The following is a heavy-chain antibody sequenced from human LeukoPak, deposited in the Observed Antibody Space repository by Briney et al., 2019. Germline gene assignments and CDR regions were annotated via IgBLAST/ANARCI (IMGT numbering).Heavy chain of an antibody. D-gene: IGHD3-10*01. CDR3: ARGSRITMVRGVKTLDY. Sequence: SETLSLTCAVYGGSFSGYYWSWIRQPPGKGLEWIGEMNHSGSTNYNPSLKSRVIISVDTSKNQFSLKLSSVTAADTAVYYCARGSRITMVRGVKTLDYWGQGTLVTVSS. J-gene: IGHJ4*02. CDR2: MNHSGST. V-gene: IGHV4-34*01. CDR1: GGSFSGYY.